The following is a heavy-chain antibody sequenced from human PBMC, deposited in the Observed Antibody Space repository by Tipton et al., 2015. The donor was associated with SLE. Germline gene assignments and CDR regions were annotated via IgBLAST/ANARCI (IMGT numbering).Heavy chain of an antibody. CDR2: IYTSGST. CDR3: ARPWELEAFDI. Sequence: LRLSCTVSGGSISSSSYYWSWIRQPAGKGLEWIGYIYTSGSTNYNPSLKSRVTISVDTSRNQFSLKLSSVTAADTAVYYCARPWELEAFDIWGQGTMVTVSS. J-gene: IGHJ3*02. D-gene: IGHD1-26*01. V-gene: IGHV4-61*09. CDR1: GGSISSSSYY.